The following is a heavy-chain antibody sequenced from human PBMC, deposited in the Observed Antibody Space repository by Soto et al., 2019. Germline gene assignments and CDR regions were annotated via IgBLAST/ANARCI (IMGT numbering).Heavy chain of an antibody. CDR2: IKQDGSEK. V-gene: IGHV3-7*01. J-gene: IGHJ4*02. CDR3: AREVHKLEMTTVTYYFDY. CDR1: GFPFSSYL. Sequence: GGSLSLSCAASGFPFSSYLMSLVRQAPGKGLEWVANIKQDGSEKYYVDSVKGRFTISRDNAKNSLYLQMNSLRAEDTAVYYCAREVHKLEMTTVTYYFDYWGQGTLVTVS. D-gene: IGHD4-17*01.